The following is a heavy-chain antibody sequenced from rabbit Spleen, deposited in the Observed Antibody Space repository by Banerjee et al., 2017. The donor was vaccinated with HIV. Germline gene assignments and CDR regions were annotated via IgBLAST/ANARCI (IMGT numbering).Heavy chain of an antibody. J-gene: IGHJ6*01. D-gene: IGHD1-1*01. CDR1: GFSFSSNDY. Sequence: QSLEESGGGLVQPEGSLTLTCKASGFSFSSNDYICWVRQAPGKGLEWIACTAAGSSSGFTYSATWATGRFTISKTSSTTVTLQMTSLTVADTATYFCARDTSSSFSSYGMDLWGPGTLVTVS. CDR2: TAAGSSSGFT. CDR3: ARDTSSSFSSYGMDL. V-gene: IGHV1S40*01.